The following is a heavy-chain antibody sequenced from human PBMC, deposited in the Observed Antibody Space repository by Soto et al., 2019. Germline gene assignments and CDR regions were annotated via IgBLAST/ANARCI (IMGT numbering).Heavy chain of an antibody. J-gene: IGHJ6*02. CDR1: GYTFTSCG. V-gene: IGHV1-18*01. CDR2: ISAYNGNT. D-gene: IGHD3-22*01. CDR3: ARADDSSGYYYYYGMDV. Sequence: ASVKVSCKASGYTFTSCGISWVRQAPGQGLEWMGWISAYNGNTNYAQKLQGRVTMTTDTSTSTAYMELRSLRSDDTAVYYCARADDSSGYYYYYGMDVWGQGTTVTV.